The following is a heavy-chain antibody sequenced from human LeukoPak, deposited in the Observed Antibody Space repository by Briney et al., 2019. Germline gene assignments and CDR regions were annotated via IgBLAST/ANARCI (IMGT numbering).Heavy chain of an antibody. V-gene: IGHV4-4*02. CDR1: GGSISSSNW. D-gene: IGHD3-22*01. CDR3: ARVSGSDSSFDY. CDR2: IYHSGST. Sequence: SETLSLTCTVSGGSISSSNWWSWVRQPPGKGLEWIGEIYHSGSTNYNPSLKSRVTISVDKSKNQFSLKLSSVTAADTAVYYCARVSGSDSSFDYWGQGTLVTVSS. J-gene: IGHJ4*02.